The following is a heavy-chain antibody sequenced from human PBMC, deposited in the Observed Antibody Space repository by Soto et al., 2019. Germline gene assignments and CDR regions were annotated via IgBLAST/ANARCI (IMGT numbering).Heavy chain of an antibody. J-gene: IGHJ5*02. D-gene: IGHD2-21*01. Sequence: SETLSLTCSVSGAALNSGNYYWSWIRQVPGKGLEWIGHIYVTGAVDYNPSLRDRITISQDTSERQFSLNLRLVTAANTAVYYCARLRIATNNYKWFDPWGQGTLVTVSS. CDR2: IYVTGAV. CDR1: GAALNSGNYY. CDR3: ARLRIATNNYKWFDP. V-gene: IGHV4-31*03.